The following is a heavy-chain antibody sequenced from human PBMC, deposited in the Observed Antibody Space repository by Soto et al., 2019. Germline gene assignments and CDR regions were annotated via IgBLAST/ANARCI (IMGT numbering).Heavy chain of an antibody. Sequence: PSETLYLTCGVSEYSISSGYKWGWIRQPPGKGLEWIGSIHHSGTTYYNPSLKSRVTVSVDTSKNQFSLKLSSVTAADTAVYYCARTIYCINGVCSPFYSMDVWGQGTTVTV. CDR2: IHHSGTT. J-gene: IGHJ6*02. V-gene: IGHV4-38-2*01. D-gene: IGHD2-8*01. CDR3: ARTIYCINGVCSPFYSMDV. CDR1: EYSISSGYK.